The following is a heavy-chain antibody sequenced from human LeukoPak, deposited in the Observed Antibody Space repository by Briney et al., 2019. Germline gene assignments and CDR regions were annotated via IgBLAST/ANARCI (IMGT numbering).Heavy chain of an antibody. D-gene: IGHD4-17*01. CDR2: IYYSGST. V-gene: IGHV4-59*08. Sequence: SETLSLTCTVSGGSISSYHWSWVRQPPGKGLEWVGYIYYSGSTNYNPSLKSRVTMSLDTSKNQFSPKLNSVTAPDTAVYYCARFYGGYYYYYMDVWGKGTTGTVSS. CDR1: GGSISSYH. CDR3: ARFYGGYYYYYMDV. J-gene: IGHJ6*03.